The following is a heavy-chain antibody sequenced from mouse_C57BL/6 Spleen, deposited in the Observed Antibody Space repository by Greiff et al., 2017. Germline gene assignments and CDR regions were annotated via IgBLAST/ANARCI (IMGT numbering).Heavy chain of an antibody. CDR2: IHPNSGST. CDR3: ARWGYGTSGDY. V-gene: IGHV1-64*01. J-gene: IGHJ2*01. D-gene: IGHD1-1*02. Sequence: QVQLQQSGAELVKPGASVKLSCKASGYTFTSYWMHWVKQRPGQGLEWIGMIHPNSGSTNYNEKFKSKATLTVDKSSSTAYMQLSSLTSEDSAVYYCARWGYGTSGDYWGQGTTLTVSS. CDR1: GYTFTSYW.